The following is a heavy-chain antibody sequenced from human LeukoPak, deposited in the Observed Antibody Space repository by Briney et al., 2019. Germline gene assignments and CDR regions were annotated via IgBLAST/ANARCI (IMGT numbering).Heavy chain of an antibody. CDR3: ARDQSASLNYFGY. V-gene: IGHV1-46*01. CDR1: GGTFSSYA. Sequence: ASVKVSCKASGGTFSSYAISWVRQAPGQGLEWMGIINPHSATTTYAQSFQGRLTMTRDTSTSTVYMELSRLKSEDTAMYYCARDQSASLNYFGYWGQGTLVTVSS. J-gene: IGHJ4*02. CDR2: INPHSATT.